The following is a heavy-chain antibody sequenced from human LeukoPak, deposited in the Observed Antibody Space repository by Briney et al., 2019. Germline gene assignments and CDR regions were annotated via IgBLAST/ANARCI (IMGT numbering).Heavy chain of an antibody. V-gene: IGHV3-30-3*01. Sequence: GRSLRLSCAASGFTFSSYAMHWVRQAPGKGLEWVAVISYDGSNKYYADSVKGRFTISRDNSKNTLYLQMNSLGAEDTAVYYCARAAVIVGASYFDYWGQGTLVTVSS. D-gene: IGHD1-26*01. CDR3: ARAAVIVGASYFDY. J-gene: IGHJ4*02. CDR1: GFTFSSYA. CDR2: ISYDGSNK.